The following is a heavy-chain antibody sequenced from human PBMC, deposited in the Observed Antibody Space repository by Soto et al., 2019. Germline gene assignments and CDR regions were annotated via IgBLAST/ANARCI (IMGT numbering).Heavy chain of an antibody. J-gene: IGHJ3*01. D-gene: IGHD5-12*01. CDR1: GDSISSYY. CDR2: AYYGGNT. CDR3: AKHLSAWLRMEAFDV. V-gene: IGHV4-59*08. Sequence: QVQLQESGPGLVKPSETLSLTCTVSGDSISSYYWSWIRQPPGKVLEWIGYAYYGGNTNYNPSLKSRVTISVDTSKSQFALKLNSVTGADTAVYYCAKHLSAWLRMEAFDVWGPGTMVTVSS.